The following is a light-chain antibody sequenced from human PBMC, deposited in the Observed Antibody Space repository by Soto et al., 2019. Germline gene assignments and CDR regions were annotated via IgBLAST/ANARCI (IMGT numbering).Light chain of an antibody. Sequence: EIVLTQSPGTLSLSPGERATLSCRASQSVSSSYLAWYQQKPGQAPRLLIYGASSRSPGIPDRFSGSGSGTAFTLTISRREPEDFAVYYCQQYGSSPLTFGGGTKVEIK. CDR1: QSVSSSY. J-gene: IGKJ4*01. CDR2: GAS. V-gene: IGKV3-20*01. CDR3: QQYGSSPLT.